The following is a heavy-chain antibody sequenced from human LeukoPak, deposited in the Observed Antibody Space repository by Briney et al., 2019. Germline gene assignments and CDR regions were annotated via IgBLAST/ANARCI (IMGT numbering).Heavy chain of an antibody. J-gene: IGHJ4*02. V-gene: IGHV4-39*01. CDR1: GGSISSSSYD. CDR3: ARQNAGSYYELYYFDY. CDR2: IYYSGST. Sequence: SETLSLTCTVSGGSISSSSYDWGWIRQPPGKGLEGIGSIYYSGSTYYNPSLKSRVTISLDTSNNQFSLKLSSVTAADTAVYYCARQNAGSYYELYYFDYWGQGTLVTVSS. D-gene: IGHD3-10*01.